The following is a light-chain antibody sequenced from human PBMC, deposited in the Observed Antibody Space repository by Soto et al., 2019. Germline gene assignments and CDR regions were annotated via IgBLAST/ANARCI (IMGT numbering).Light chain of an antibody. J-gene: IGKJ1*01. Sequence: EIVLPQSPGTLSLSPGERATLACRTSQSVSNSYLAWYQQKPAQAPRLLIYGASSRATGIPDRFSGSGSGTDFTLTITRLEPEDFAVYYCQQYGTSPPEAFGQGTKVEIK. V-gene: IGKV3-20*01. CDR3: QQYGTSPPEA. CDR2: GAS. CDR1: QSVSNSY.